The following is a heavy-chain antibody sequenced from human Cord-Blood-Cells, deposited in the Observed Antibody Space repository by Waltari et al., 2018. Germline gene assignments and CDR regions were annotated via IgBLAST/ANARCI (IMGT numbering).Heavy chain of an antibody. J-gene: IGHJ5*02. Sequence: QVQLQQWGAGLLKPSEPLSLTCAVYGGSFSGYYWSWIRQPPGKGLEWIGEINHSGSTNYNPALKSRVTISVDTSKSQFSRKRSSVTAADTAVYYCARGGVVPAAILGFDPWGQGTLVTVSS. CDR2: INHSGST. CDR1: GGSFSGYY. V-gene: IGHV4-34*01. CDR3: ARGGVVPAAILGFDP. D-gene: IGHD2-2*01.